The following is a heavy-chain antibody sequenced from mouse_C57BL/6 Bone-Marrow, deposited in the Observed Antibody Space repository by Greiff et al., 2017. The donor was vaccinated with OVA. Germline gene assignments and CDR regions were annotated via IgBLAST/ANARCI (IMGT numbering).Heavy chain of an antibody. D-gene: IGHD2-1*01. Sequence: VQLQQSGAELVRPGTSVKVSCKASGYAFTNYLIEWVKQRPGQGLEWIGVINPGSGGTNYNEKFKGKATLTADKSSSTAYMQLSSLTSEDYAVYFCATGNYYGNSYWYFDVWGTVTTVTVSS. CDR1: GYAFTNYL. CDR3: ATGNYYGNSYWYFDV. J-gene: IGHJ1*03. CDR2: INPGSGGT. V-gene: IGHV1-54*01.